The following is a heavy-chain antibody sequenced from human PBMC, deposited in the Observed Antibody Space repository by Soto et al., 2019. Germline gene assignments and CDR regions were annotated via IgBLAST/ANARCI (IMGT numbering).Heavy chain of an antibody. J-gene: IGHJ6*02. CDR2: IYTSGST. CDR1: GGSISSYY. CDR3: ARDGEGNWNYYYYRMDV. D-gene: IGHD1-1*01. V-gene: IGHV4-4*07. Sequence: SETLSLTCTVSGGSISSYYWSWIRQPAGKGLEWIGRIYTSGSTNYNPSLKSRVTMSVDTSKNQFSLKLSSVTAADTAVYYCARDGEGNWNYYYYRMDVWGQGTTVTVSS.